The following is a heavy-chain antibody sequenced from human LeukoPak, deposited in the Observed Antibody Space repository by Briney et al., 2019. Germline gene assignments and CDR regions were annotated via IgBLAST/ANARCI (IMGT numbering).Heavy chain of an antibody. V-gene: IGHV4-31*03. Sequence: SETLSLTCTVSGGSISSGGYYWSWIRQHPGKGLEWIGYIYYTGSAYYNPSLESRVTISVDTSRNQFSLKLSSVTAADTAVYYCASRSSIWSGYQDTLYYFDSWGQGTLVTVSS. CDR1: GGSISSGGYY. CDR2: IYYTGSA. J-gene: IGHJ4*02. CDR3: ASRSSIWSGYQDTLYYFDS. D-gene: IGHD3-3*01.